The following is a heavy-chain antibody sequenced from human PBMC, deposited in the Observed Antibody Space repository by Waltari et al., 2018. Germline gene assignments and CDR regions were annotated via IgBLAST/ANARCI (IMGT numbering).Heavy chain of an antibody. V-gene: IGHV4-34*01. Sequence: QVQLQQWGAGLLKPSETLSLTCDVYGGSFNTYPWARIRQPPEKWLEWIGEINYSGDANYNPSLKSRVTISVDTSKNRFSLKLNSVTAADTAVYYCAGGTIGSGSYYDGGMDVWGQGTTVTVSS. CDR3: AGGTIGSGSYYDGGMDV. J-gene: IGHJ6*02. CDR2: INYSGDA. CDR1: GGSFNTYP. D-gene: IGHD1-26*01.